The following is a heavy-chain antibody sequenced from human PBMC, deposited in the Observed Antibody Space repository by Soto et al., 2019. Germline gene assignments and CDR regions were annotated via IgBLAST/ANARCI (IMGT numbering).Heavy chain of an antibody. D-gene: IGHD2-8*01. CDR3: ARWSQVKYCTNGVCPGDY. V-gene: IGHV3-53*01. Sequence: GGSLRLSCAASGFTVSSNYMSWVRQAPGKGLEWVSVIYSGGSTYYADSVKGRFTISRDNSKNTLYLQMNSLRAEDTAVYYCARWSQVKYCTNGVCPGDYWGQGTIVTVYS. CDR1: GFTVSSNY. J-gene: IGHJ4*02. CDR2: IYSGGST.